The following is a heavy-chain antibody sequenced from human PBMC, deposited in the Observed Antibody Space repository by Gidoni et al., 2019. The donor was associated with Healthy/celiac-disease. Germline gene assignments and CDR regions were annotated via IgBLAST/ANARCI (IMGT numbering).Heavy chain of an antibody. CDR2: IKHSGST. J-gene: IGHJ5*02. D-gene: IGHD3-10*01. CDR3: ASSLVRGQGWFDP. CDR1: GGSFSGYY. Sequence: QVQLQQWGAGLLKPSETLSLTCAVYGGSFSGYYWSWIRQTPGKGLEWIGKIKHSGSTNYNPSLKSRVTRSVDTSKNQFSLKLSSVTAADTAVYYCASSLVRGQGWFDPWGQGTLVTVSS. V-gene: IGHV4-34*01.